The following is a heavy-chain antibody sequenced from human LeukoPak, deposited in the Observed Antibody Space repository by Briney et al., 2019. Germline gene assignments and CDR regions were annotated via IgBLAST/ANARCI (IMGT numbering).Heavy chain of an antibody. Sequence: PGGSLRLSCAASGFTFDDYGMSWVRQAPGKGLEWVSGINWNGGSTGYADSVKGRFTISRDNAKNSLYLQMNSLRAEDTAVYYCARDAEVGYFDSSNFYDYWGQGTLVTVSS. CDR3: ARDAEVGYFDSSNFYDY. CDR2: INWNGGST. J-gene: IGHJ4*02. CDR1: GFTFDDYG. V-gene: IGHV3-20*04. D-gene: IGHD3-22*01.